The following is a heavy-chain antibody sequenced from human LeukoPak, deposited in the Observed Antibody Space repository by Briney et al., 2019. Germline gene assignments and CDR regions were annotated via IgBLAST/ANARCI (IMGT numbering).Heavy chain of an antibody. D-gene: IGHD3-22*01. V-gene: IGHV1-69*02. CDR2: IIPILGIA. CDR1: GYTFTGYY. CDR3: ARGSSGYPDY. J-gene: IGHJ4*02. Sequence: SVKVSCKASGYTFTGYYMHWVRQAPGQGPEWMGRIIPILGIANYAQKFQGRVTITADKSTSTAYMELSSLRSEDTAVYYCARGSSGYPDYWGQGTLVTVSS.